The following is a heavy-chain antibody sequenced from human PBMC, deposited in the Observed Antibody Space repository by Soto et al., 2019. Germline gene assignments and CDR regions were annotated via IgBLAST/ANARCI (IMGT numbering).Heavy chain of an antibody. CDR3: AKSRGLAIFGVVITDFDY. Sequence: GGSLRLSCAASGFTFSSYAMSWVRQAPGKGLEWVSAISGSGGSTYYADSVKGRFTISRDNSKNTLYLQMNSLRAEDTAVYYCAKSRGLAIFGVVITDFDYWGRGTLVTVSS. D-gene: IGHD3-3*01. CDR2: ISGSGGST. J-gene: IGHJ4*02. CDR1: GFTFSSYA. V-gene: IGHV3-23*01.